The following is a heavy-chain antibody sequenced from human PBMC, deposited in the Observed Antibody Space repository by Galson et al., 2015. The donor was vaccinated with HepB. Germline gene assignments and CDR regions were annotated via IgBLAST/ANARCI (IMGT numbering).Heavy chain of an antibody. J-gene: IGHJ4*02. D-gene: IGHD6-13*01. CDR1: GFTFSNNG. CDR2: IWNDGSNK. CDR3: ARTDFNLYSSSWYFDY. V-gene: IGHV3-33*01. Sequence: SLRLSCAASGFTFSNNGMHWVRQAPGKGLEWVAVIWNDGSNKYYADSVKGRFTISRDNSKNTLYLQMDSLRAEDTAVYYCARTDFNLYSSSWYFDYWGQGTLVTVSS.